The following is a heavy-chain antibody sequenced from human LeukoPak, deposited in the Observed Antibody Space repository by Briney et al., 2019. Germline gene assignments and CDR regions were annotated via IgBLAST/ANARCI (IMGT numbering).Heavy chain of an antibody. J-gene: IGHJ6*03. Sequence: SETLSLTCAVSGASISSSNYYWGWVRQSPGKGLEWIGNIYSSGNTYYNASLKSRVTMYIDTSKNQFSLKLSSVTAADTAMYYCARLTKNDSGSFRFGKKKRGYMDVWGKGTTVTISS. D-gene: IGHD3-10*01. V-gene: IGHV4-39*01. CDR3: ARLTKNDSGSFRFGKKKRGYMDV. CDR2: IYSSGNT. CDR1: GASISSSNYY.